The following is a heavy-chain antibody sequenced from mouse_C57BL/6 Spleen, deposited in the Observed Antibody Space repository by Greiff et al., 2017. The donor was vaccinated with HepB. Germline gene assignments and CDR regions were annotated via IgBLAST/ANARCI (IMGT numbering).Heavy chain of an antibody. CDR3: ARSHYGSSYYWYFDV. CDR2: IDPSDSET. Sequence: QVQLQQPGAELVRPGSSVKLSCKASGYTFTSYWMHWVKQRPIQGLEWIGNIDPSDSETHYNQKFKDKATLTVDKSSSTAYMQLSSLTSEDSAVYYCARSHYGSSYYWYFDVWGTGTTVTVSS. D-gene: IGHD1-1*01. J-gene: IGHJ1*03. V-gene: IGHV1-52*01. CDR1: GYTFTSYW.